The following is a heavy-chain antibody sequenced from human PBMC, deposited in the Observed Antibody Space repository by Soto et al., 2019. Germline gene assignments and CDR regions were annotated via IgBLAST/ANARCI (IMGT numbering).Heavy chain of an antibody. CDR1: GGSISGYY. D-gene: IGHD3-10*01. CDR2: MYKTGST. CDR3: AMSLWFGNTPNWFDP. V-gene: IGHV4-59*01. Sequence: SETLSLTCTVSGGSISGYYWSWIRQPPGKGLEWIGYMYKTGSTVYNPSFKSRVTISVDTSKNQFSLKLNSVTAADTAVYYCAMSLWFGNTPNWFDPWGQGTLVTVSS. J-gene: IGHJ5*02.